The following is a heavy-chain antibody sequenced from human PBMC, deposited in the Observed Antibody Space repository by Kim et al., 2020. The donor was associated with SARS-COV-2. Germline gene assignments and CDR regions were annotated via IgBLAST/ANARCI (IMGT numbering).Heavy chain of an antibody. CDR2: INTNTGNP. V-gene: IGHV7-4-1*02. CDR1: GYTFTSYA. D-gene: IGHD2-2*01. J-gene: IGHJ6*02. CDR3: ARSGGVVVVPAAIPLYYYYYYGMDV. Sequence: ASVKVSCKASGYTFTSYAMNWVRQAPGQGLEWMGWINTNTGNPTYAQGFTGRFVFSLDTSVSTAYLQISSLKAEDTAVYYCARSGGVVVVPAAIPLYYYYYYGMDVWGQGTTVTVSS.